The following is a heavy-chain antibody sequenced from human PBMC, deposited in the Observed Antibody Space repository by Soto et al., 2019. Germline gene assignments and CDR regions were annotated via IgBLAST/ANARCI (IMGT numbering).Heavy chain of an antibody. D-gene: IGHD3-9*01. CDR1: GFTFSSYA. CDR3: AKDKLLYDILTGRNYYYGMDV. CDR2: ISGSGGST. J-gene: IGHJ6*01. Sequence: GGSLRLSCASSGFTFSSYAMSWVRHSPGKGLEWVSAISGSGGSTYYADSVKGRFTISRDNSKNTLYLQMNSLRAEDTAVYYCAKDKLLYDILTGRNYYYGMDVWGQGTMVTVSS. V-gene: IGHV3-23*01.